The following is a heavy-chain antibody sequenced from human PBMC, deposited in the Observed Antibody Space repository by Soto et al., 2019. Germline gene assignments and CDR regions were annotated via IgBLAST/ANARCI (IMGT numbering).Heavy chain of an antibody. Sequence: GGSLRLSCAASGFTFSSYAMSWVRQAPGKGLEWVSAISGSGGSTYYADSVKGRFTISRDNSKNTLYLQMNSLRAEDTAVYYCAKATMVRGVLISWYFDLWGRGTLVTVSS. CDR3: AKATMVRGVLISWYFDL. J-gene: IGHJ2*01. V-gene: IGHV3-23*01. CDR1: GFTFSSYA. CDR2: ISGSGGST. D-gene: IGHD3-10*01.